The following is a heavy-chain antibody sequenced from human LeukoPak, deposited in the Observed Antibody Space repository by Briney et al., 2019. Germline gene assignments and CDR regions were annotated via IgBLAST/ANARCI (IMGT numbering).Heavy chain of an antibody. CDR2: INHSGTT. Sequence: PSETLSLTCTVSGGSFSSFYYWPWIRQPPGKGLQWVGYINHSGTTYYNPSLKSRVTMSVDTSKKQVYLKVTSVTAADTAIYYCARRKGNGEYKDWFDPWGQGTLVTVSS. D-gene: IGHD6-6*01. CDR3: ARRKGNGEYKDWFDP. V-gene: IGHV4-59*08. J-gene: IGHJ5*02. CDR1: GGSFSSFYY.